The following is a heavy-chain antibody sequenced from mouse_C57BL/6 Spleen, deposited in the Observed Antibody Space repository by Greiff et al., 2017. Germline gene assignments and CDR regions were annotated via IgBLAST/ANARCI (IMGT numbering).Heavy chain of an antibody. CDR2: IYPRSGNT. J-gene: IGHJ3*01. D-gene: IGHD2-4*01. CDR1: GYTFTSYG. Sequence: VQLQQSGAELARPGASVKLSCKASGYTFTSYGISWVKQRTGQGLEWIGEIYPRSGNTYYNEKFKGKATLTADKSSSTAYMELRSLTSEDSAVYFCATYYDYDAFAYWGQGTLVTVSA. V-gene: IGHV1-81*01. CDR3: ATYYDYDAFAY.